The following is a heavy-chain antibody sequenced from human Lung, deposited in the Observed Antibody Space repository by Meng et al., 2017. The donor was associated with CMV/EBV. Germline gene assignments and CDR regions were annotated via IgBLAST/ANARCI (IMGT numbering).Heavy chain of an antibody. V-gene: IGHV3-30*01. CDR2: ISYDGSNK. CDR1: GFIFSDFA. J-gene: IGHJ3*01. D-gene: IGHD2-21*01. CDR3: AKEFPNNAFEV. Sequence: GESXKISCPASGFIFSDFAMHWVRQAPGKGLEWVAVISYDGSNKYYADSVKGRFTISRDNSRNTLYLQMNSLRPEDTAVYYCAKEFPNNAFEVWGQGTMVTVSS.